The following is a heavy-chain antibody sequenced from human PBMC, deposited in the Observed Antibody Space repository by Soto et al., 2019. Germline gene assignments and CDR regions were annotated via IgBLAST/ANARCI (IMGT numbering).Heavy chain of an antibody. D-gene: IGHD3-3*01. V-gene: IGHV3-66*01. CDR2: NYRGGST. J-gene: IGHJ4*02. CDR1: GLTDSSNY. CDR3: ARDSASTYYDFWRGSYYFDY. Sequence: GGSLRLSCAASGLTDSSNYMSLVRQAPGKGMTWIQVNYRGGSTYNADSVKGRFTISRDNSKNTLYLQMNSLRAEDTAVYYCARDSASTYYDFWRGSYYFDYWGQGTLVTVSS.